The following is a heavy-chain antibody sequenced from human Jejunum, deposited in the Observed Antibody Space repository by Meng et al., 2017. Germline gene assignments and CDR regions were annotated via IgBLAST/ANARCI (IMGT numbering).Heavy chain of an antibody. D-gene: IGHD5-24*01. V-gene: IGHV4-61*03. Sequence: QVQLQAPGPGLVRPSETLSPTCTVSGGSVSSGFYYWSWIRQPPGKGLEWIGYISDSGTTNYNPSLKSRVTMSVDTSKNHFSLKLTSVTAADTAVYFCARDSETYPTYFDYWGQGTLVTVSS. J-gene: IGHJ4*02. CDR3: ARDSETYPTYFDY. CDR2: ISDSGTT. CDR1: GGSVSSGFYY.